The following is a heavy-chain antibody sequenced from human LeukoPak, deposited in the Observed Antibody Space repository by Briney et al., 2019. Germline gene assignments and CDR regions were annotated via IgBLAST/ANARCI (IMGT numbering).Heavy chain of an antibody. CDR2: IKLSGAGT. Sequence: ASVKVSCKASGYTFTSYYIHWVRQAPGQGLEWMGMIKLSGAGTTYSQKFQGRVTMTRDTSTKTVYMELTSLRSKDTAVYYCARESALGIDYWGQGTLVTVSS. CDR3: ARESALGIDY. V-gene: IGHV1-46*01. CDR1: GYTFTSYY. D-gene: IGHD7-27*01. J-gene: IGHJ4*02.